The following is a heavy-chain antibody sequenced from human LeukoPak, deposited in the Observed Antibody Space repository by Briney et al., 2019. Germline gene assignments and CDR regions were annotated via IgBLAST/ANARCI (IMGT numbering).Heavy chain of an antibody. V-gene: IGHV3-7*01. CDR1: GFTFNSYS. Sequence: GGSLRLSCAASGFTFNSYSMNWVRQAPGKGLEWVANIKQDGSEKYYVDSVKGRFTISRDNAKNSLYLQMNSLRAEDTAVYYCARAGGSYRFDYWGQGTLVTVSS. J-gene: IGHJ4*02. D-gene: IGHD1-26*01. CDR3: ARAGGSYRFDY. CDR2: IKQDGSEK.